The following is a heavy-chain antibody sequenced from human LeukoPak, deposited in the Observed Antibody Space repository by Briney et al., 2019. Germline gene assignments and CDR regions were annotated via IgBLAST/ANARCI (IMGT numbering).Heavy chain of an antibody. CDR1: GGSISSGSYY. D-gene: IGHD3-3*01. J-gene: IGHJ5*02. Sequence: SETLSLTCTVSGGSISSGSYYWSWIRQPAGKGLEWIGRIYTSGSTNYNPSLKSRVTISVDPSKNQCSLKLSSVTAADTAVYYCAREYDFWSGYLENWFDPWGQGTLVTVSS. CDR2: IYTSGST. V-gene: IGHV4-61*02. CDR3: AREYDFWSGYLENWFDP.